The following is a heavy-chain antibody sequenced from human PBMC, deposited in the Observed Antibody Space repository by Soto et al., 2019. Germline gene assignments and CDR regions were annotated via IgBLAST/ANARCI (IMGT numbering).Heavy chain of an antibody. CDR1: GGSISSGYYY. CDR2: IYYSGST. V-gene: IGHV4-30-4*01. CDR3: AGDSIASAMPFYYYCGKDV. Sequence: SQTLSLTCTVSGGSISSGYYYWSWIRQPPGKGLEWIGYIYYSGSTFYNPSLKSRVTISVDTSNNQLSLKLSSVTAADTAVYYCAGDSIASAMPFYYYCGKDVWGQGTMVNVSS. J-gene: IGHJ6*02. D-gene: IGHD2-2*01.